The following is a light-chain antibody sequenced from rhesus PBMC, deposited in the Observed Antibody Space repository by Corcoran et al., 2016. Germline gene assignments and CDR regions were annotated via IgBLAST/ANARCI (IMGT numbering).Light chain of an antibody. Sequence: DIQMTQSPSSLSASVGDRVTITFRASQGINNNLAWYQQRPGKVPKLLIYKASTLKSGILSSFSGSVSGTDFTLTISSMQPEHFAGYYCQHGYGLLSFGQGTKVEIK. J-gene: IGKJ2*01. CDR3: QHGYGLLS. CDR2: KAS. V-gene: IGKV1-25*01. CDR1: QGINNN.